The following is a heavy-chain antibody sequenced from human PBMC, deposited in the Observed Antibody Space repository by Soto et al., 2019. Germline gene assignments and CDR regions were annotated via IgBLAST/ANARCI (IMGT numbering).Heavy chain of an antibody. CDR3: ARAEVVVVPAAMSWFGP. CDR2: INHSGST. V-gene: IGHV4-34*01. Sequence: PSETLSLTCAVYGGSFSGYYWSWIRQPPGKGLEWIGEINHSGSTNYNPSLKSRVTISVDTSKNQFSLKLSSVTAADTAVYYCARAEVVVVPAAMSWFGPWGQGTLVTVSS. CDR1: GGSFSGYY. D-gene: IGHD2-2*01. J-gene: IGHJ5*02.